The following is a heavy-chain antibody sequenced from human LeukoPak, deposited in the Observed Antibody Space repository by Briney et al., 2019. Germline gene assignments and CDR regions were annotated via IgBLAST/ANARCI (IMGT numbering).Heavy chain of an antibody. CDR3: AGRGHRYSRD. D-gene: IGHD2-15*01. CDR2: IQDTGIT. Sequence: SEALTPICNVSGDSVSSGHWSWIRHSPGKGLEWIGFIQDTGITDYNPSLKNRLLMSLDTSKNQFSLNLRSVTAADTAVYYCAGRGHRYSRDWGQG. CDR1: GDSVSSGH. J-gene: IGHJ4*02. V-gene: IGHV4-4*09.